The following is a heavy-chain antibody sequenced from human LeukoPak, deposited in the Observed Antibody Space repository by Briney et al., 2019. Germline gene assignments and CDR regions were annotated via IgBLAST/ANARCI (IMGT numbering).Heavy chain of an antibody. CDR2: ISGSGAKT. Sequence: GGSLRLSCAASGFTVSSYYMNWVRQAPGKDLEWVSAISGSGAKTYYADFVKGRFTISRDNSKNTLYLQMNSLRAEDTAVYYCAKEYSGSFSPFPSYFDYWGQGTLVTVSS. CDR3: AKEYSGSFSPFPSYFDY. CDR1: GFTVSSYY. D-gene: IGHD1-26*01. V-gene: IGHV3-23*01. J-gene: IGHJ4*02.